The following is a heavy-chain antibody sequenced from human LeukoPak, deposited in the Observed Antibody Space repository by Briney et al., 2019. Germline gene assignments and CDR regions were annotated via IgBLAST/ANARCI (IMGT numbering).Heavy chain of an antibody. CDR3: ARGYYYYYYMDV. CDR1: GGSFSGYY. CDR2: INHSGST. V-gene: IGHV4-34*01. Sequence: SETLSLTCAVYGGSFSGYYWSWIRQPPGKGLEWIGEINHSGSTNYNPSLKSRVTISVDTSKNQFSLKLSSVTAADTAVYYCARGYYYYYYMDVWGKGTTVTVSS. J-gene: IGHJ6*03.